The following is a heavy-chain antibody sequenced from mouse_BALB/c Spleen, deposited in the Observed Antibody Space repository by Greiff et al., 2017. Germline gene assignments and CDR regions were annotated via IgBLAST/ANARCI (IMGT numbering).Heavy chain of an antibody. CDR1: GFTFSSYG. Sequence: EVQVVESGGDLVKPGGSLKLSCAASGFTFSSYGMSWVRQTPDKRLEWVATISSGGSYTYYPDSVKGRFTISRDNATNTLYLQMSSLKSEDTAMYYCARHHRTGTGAMDYWGQGTSVTVSA. J-gene: IGHJ4*01. D-gene: IGHD4-1*01. CDR2: ISSGGSYT. V-gene: IGHV5-6*01. CDR3: ARHHRTGTGAMDY.